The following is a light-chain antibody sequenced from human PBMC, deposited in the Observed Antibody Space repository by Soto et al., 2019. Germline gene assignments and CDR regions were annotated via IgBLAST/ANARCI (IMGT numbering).Light chain of an antibody. CDR1: QSVSTY. CDR2: DAS. J-gene: IGKJ5*01. CDR3: QQRSNWIT. V-gene: IGKV3-11*01. Sequence: ASLSFPPREKDTLSCWASQSVSTYLAWYQQKPGQAPRLLIYDASSRATGIPARFSGSGSGTDFTLTISSVEPEDFAVYYCQQRSNWITFGQGTRLEI.